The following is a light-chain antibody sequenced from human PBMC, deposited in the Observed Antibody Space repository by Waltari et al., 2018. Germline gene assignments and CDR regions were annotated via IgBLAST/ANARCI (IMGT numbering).Light chain of an antibody. CDR2: ASS. CDR3: EQYFSTPPYT. V-gene: IGKV1-NL1*01. Sequence: DIQMTQSPSSLSASVGDRVTITCRASQGISNSLAWYQQKPGKAPKLLLDASSTLESGVLSRFSGSESGTDYTLTISSLQPEDFATYYCEQYFSTPPYTFGQGTKLEI. CDR1: QGISNS. J-gene: IGKJ2*01.